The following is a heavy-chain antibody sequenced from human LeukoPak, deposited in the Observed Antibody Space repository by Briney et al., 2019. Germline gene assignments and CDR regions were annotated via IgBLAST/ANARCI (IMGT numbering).Heavy chain of an antibody. CDR3: ARYGRTMIVVPYMDV. D-gene: IGHD3-22*01. CDR1: GGSISSGSYY. Sequence: SETLSLTCTVSGGSISSGSYYWSWIRQPAGKGLEWIGRIYTSGSTNYNPSLKSRVTISVDTSKNQFSLKLSSVTAADTAVYYCARYGRTMIVVPYMDVWGKGTTVTVSS. V-gene: IGHV4-61*02. J-gene: IGHJ6*03. CDR2: IYTSGST.